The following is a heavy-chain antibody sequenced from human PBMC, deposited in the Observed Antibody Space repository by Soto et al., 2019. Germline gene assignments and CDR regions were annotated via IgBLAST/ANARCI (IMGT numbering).Heavy chain of an antibody. D-gene: IGHD6-13*01. Sequence: QVQLVESGGGVVQPGRSLRLSCAASGFTFSSYGMHWVRQAPGKGLEWVAVISYDGSNKYYADSVKGRFTISRDNSKNTLYLQMNSLRAEDTAVYYCAKAPGIAAAGSTYFDYWGQGTLVTVSS. CDR2: ISYDGSNK. V-gene: IGHV3-30*18. CDR1: GFTFSSYG. CDR3: AKAPGIAAAGSTYFDY. J-gene: IGHJ4*02.